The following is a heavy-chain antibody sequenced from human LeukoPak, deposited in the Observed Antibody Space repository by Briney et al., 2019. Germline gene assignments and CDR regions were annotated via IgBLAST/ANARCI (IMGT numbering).Heavy chain of an antibody. V-gene: IGHV3-33*01. CDR3: ARDKTGVNYYYGMDV. D-gene: IGHD2-8*02. CDR1: GFTFSTYG. J-gene: IGHJ6*02. CDR2: IWYDGSNA. Sequence: RGSLRLSCAASGFTFSTYGVHWVRQAPGKGLEWVAIIWYDGSNAYYADSVKGRFTISRDNSRNTLYLQMNSLRAEDTAVYYCARDKTGVNYYYGMDVWGQGTTVTVSS.